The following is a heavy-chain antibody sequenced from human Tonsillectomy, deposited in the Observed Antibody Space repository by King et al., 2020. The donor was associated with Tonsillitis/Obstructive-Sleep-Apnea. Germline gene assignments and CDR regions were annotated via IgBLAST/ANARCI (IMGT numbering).Heavy chain of an antibody. V-gene: IGHV3-23*04. CDR1: GFTFSSYA. CDR3: AKGVGATGVRGYFDY. D-gene: IGHD1-26*01. J-gene: IGHJ4*02. Sequence: VQLVESGGGLVQPGGSLRLSCAASGFTFSSYAMNWVRQAPGKGLEWVSTISGSGGGTYYADYVKSRFSISKDTSKKTLYLQMNGLRAEDTAVYYCAKGVGATGVRGYFDYWGQGALVTVSS. CDR2: ISGSGGGT.